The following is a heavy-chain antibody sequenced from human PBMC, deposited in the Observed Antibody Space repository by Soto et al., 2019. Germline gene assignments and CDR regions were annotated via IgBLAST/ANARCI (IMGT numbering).Heavy chain of an antibody. V-gene: IGHV4-34*01. J-gene: IGHJ4*02. CDR1: GGSFSGYY. CDR3: ARGGGIAVAGLTH. CDR2: INHSGST. Sequence: SETLSLTCAVYGGSFSGYYWSWIRQPPGKGLEWIGEINHSGSTNYNPSLKSRVTISVDTSKNQFSLKLSSVTAADTAVYYCARGGGIAVAGLTHWGQGTLVTVSS. D-gene: IGHD6-19*01.